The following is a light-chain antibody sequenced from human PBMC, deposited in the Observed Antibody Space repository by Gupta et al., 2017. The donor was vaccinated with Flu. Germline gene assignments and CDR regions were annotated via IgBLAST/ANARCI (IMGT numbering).Light chain of an antibody. CDR2: WAS. CDR3: HQFYSAPLT. V-gene: IGKV4-1*01. Sequence: IVLTQSPDSLAVSLGERATINCKSSQSLLAASNNQDFLAWFQKKPGQPPRVLIYWASTRQSGVPDRFSGSAPGTDFTLTISNLQPEDVAVYYCHQFYSAPLTFGQGTRLEIK. CDR1: QSLLAASNNQDF. J-gene: IGKJ5*01.